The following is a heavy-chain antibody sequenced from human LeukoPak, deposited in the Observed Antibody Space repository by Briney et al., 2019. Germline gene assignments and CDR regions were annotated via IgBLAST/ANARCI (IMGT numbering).Heavy chain of an antibody. V-gene: IGHV4-4*02. CDR2: IYHSGST. CDR1: GVSISSSNW. Sequence: SGTLSLTCAVSGVSISSSNWWSWVRQSPGKGLEWIGEIYHSGSTNYNPSLKSRVTISVAKSKNKISLKLNSVTAADTAVYYRARDFLSSWYRAASLDPWGQGTLVTVSS. J-gene: IGHJ5*02. CDR3: ARDFLSSWYRAASLDP. D-gene: IGHD6-13*01.